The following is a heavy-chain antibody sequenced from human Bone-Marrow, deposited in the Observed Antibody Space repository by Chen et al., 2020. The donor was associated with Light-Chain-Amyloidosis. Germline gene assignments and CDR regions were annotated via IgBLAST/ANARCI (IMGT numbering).Heavy chain of an antibody. CDR1: GYTFPNYW. V-gene: IGHV5-51*01. CDR3: ARRRDGYNFDY. Sequence: EVQLEQSGPEVKKPGESLKISCKGSGYTFPNYWIGWVRQMPGKGLELMGFIYPDDFDARYSPSFEGQVTISADKSITTAYLQWRSLKASDTAMYYCARRRDGYNFDYWGQGTLVTVSS. D-gene: IGHD5-12*01. CDR2: IYPDDFDA. J-gene: IGHJ4*02.